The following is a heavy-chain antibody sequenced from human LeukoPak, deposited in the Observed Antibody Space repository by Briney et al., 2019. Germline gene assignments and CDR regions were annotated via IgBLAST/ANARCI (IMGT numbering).Heavy chain of an antibody. CDR2: ISDDGSNK. D-gene: IGHD3-22*01. CDR3: ARGRSIVVVITPPVDY. Sequence: GGSLRLSCAASGVTFSSYAMHCVRQAPGKGLEWVAVISDDGSNKYYAESVKGRFTISRDNSKNTLYLQMNSLRAEDTAVYYCARGRSIVVVITPPVDYWGQGTLVTVSS. V-gene: IGHV3-30-3*01. J-gene: IGHJ4*02. CDR1: GVTFSSYA.